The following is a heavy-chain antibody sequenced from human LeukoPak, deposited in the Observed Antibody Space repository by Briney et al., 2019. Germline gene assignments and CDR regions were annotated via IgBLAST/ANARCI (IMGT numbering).Heavy chain of an antibody. D-gene: IGHD1-14*01. CDR2: IHYTGST. CDR1: GASISSSTYS. J-gene: IGHJ4*02. CDR3: ARTPAVPGTFDY. V-gene: IGHV4-39*01. Sequence: PWESLSLTCTVSGASISSSTYSWGWIRQPPGKGLEWIGNIHYTGSTYYSPSLGSRVTVSVDTSKNQFSLKLTSVTAADTAVYYCARTPAVPGTFDYWGQGTLVIVSS.